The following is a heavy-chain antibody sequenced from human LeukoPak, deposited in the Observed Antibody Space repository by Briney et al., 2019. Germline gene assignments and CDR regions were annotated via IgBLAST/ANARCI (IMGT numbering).Heavy chain of an antibody. CDR1: GGTFSSYA. J-gene: IGHJ4*02. CDR3: ARDPGQEDYGSGSYYGY. V-gene: IGHV1-69*13. CDR2: IIPFFGTA. D-gene: IGHD3-10*01. Sequence: GASVKVSCKASGGTFSSYAISWVRQAPGQGLEWMGGIIPFFGTANYAQKFQGRVTITADESTSTAYMELSSLRSEDTAVYYCARDPGQEDYGSGSYYGYWGQGTLVTVSS.